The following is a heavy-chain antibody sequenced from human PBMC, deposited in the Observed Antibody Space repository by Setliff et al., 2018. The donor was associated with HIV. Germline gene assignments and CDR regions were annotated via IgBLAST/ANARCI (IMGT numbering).Heavy chain of an antibody. CDR3: TRDYAYDWNSVMDV. D-gene: IGHD1-7*01. J-gene: IGHJ6*03. Sequence: GGSLRLSCAASGFSFTNYGMHWVRQSSEKGLEWVANTSPDEGEKFYLYSVRGRFTISRDNAKNSLYLQMNSLRADDTAVYYCTRDYAYDWNSVMDVWGKGTTVTVSS. CDR1: GFSFTNYG. CDR2: TSPDEGEK. V-gene: IGHV3-7*01.